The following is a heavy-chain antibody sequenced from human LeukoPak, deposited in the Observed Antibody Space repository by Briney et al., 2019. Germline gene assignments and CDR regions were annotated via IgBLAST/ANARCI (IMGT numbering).Heavy chain of an antibody. J-gene: IGHJ4*02. D-gene: IGHD4-17*01. CDR1: GFTFGSYG. CDR3: AKDSSFDDVTTIDY. V-gene: IGHV3-30*18. CDR2: ISYDGSNK. Sequence: QPGRSLRLSCAASGFTFGSYGMHWVRQAPGKGLEWVAVISYDGSNKYYADSVKGRFTISRDNSKNTLYLQMNSLRAEDTAVYYCAKDSSFDDVTTIDYWGQGTLVTVSS.